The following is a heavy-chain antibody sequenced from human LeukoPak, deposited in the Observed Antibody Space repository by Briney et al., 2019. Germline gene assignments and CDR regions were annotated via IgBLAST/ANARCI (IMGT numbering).Heavy chain of an antibody. Sequence: SETLSLTCAVYGGSFSGYYWSWIRQPPGKGLEWIGEINHSGSTNYNPSLKSRVTISVDTSKNQFSLKLSSVTAADTAVCYCARGGSRYSSSWYKGNAFDYWGQGTLVTVSS. CDR1: GGSFSGYY. CDR3: ARGGSRYSSSWYKGNAFDY. V-gene: IGHV4-34*01. J-gene: IGHJ4*02. CDR2: INHSGST. D-gene: IGHD6-13*01.